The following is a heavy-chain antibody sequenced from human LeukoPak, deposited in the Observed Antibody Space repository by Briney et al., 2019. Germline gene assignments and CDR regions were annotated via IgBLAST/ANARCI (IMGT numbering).Heavy chain of an antibody. V-gene: IGHV4-39*07. Sequence: SETLSLTCTVSGGSISTSNYYWGWIRQPPGKGLEWIGNIFYSGSTYYSPSLRSRVTISLDTSRNQFSLKLNSVTAADTAVYYCARTHQTMIVIHAFDIWGQGTMVTVSS. CDR2: IFYSGST. J-gene: IGHJ3*02. D-gene: IGHD3-22*01. CDR1: GGSISTSNYY. CDR3: ARTHQTMIVIHAFDI.